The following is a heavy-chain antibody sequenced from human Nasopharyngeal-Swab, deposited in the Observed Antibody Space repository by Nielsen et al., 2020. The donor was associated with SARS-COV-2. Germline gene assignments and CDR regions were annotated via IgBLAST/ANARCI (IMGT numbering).Heavy chain of an antibody. CDR2: TYYRSKWYN. CDR1: GDSVSSSSAA. D-gene: IGHD4-17*01. CDR3: ARARGAYGDYYYYYTDV. J-gene: IGHJ6*03. Sequence: SETLSLTCAISGDSVSSSSAAWNWIRQSPSSGLAWLGRTYYRSKWYNDYAVSVKSRITINPDTSKNQFSLHLNSVTPEDTAVYYCARARGAYGDYYYYYTDVWGKGTTVTVSS. V-gene: IGHV6-1*01.